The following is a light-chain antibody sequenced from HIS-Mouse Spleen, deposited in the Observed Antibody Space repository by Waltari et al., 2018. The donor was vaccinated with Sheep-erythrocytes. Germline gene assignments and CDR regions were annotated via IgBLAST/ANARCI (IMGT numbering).Light chain of an antibody. CDR2: WAS. Sequence: DFVLTQSPDSLAVSLGERATINCKSSQSVLYSSKNKNYLAWYQQKPGQPPKLLIYWASTRESGVPDRFSGSGSGTDFTLTISSLQAEDVAVYYCQQYYSTLTFGGGTKVEIK. J-gene: IGKJ4*01. V-gene: IGKV4-1*01. CDR1: QSVLYSSKNKNY. CDR3: QQYYSTLT.